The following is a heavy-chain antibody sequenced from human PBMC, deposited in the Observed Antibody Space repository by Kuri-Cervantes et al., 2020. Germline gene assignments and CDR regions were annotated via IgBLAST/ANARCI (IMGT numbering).Heavy chain of an antibody. CDR1: GGSISSSSYY. V-gene: IGHV4-39*07. Sequence: SETLSLTCTVSGGSISSSSYYWGWIRQPPGKGLEWIGSIYYSGSTYYNPSLKSRVTISVDKSKNQFSLKLSSVTAADTAVYYCARGQIAAAGPIGYWGQGTLVTVSS. J-gene: IGHJ4*02. CDR2: IYYSGST. CDR3: ARGQIAAAGPIGY. D-gene: IGHD6-13*01.